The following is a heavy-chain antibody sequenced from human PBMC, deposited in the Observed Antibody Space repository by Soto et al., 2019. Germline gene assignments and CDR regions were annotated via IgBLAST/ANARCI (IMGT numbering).Heavy chain of an antibody. D-gene: IGHD6-13*01. CDR3: AKDKGQQLTTYYYYSGMDV. Sequence: PGGSLRLSCAASGFTFSSYAMSWVRQAPGKGLEWVSAISGSGGSTYYADSVKGRFTISRDNSKNTLYLQMNSLRAEDTAVYYCAKDKGQQLTTYYYYSGMDVWGQGTTVTVSS. CDR1: GFTFSSYA. J-gene: IGHJ6*02. V-gene: IGHV3-23*01. CDR2: ISGSGGST.